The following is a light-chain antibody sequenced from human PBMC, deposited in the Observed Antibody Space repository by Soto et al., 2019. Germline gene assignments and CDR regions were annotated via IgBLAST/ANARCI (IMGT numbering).Light chain of an antibody. CDR3: QQYYSSPLT. CDR2: WAS. CDR1: QSVLYSSNNKNY. V-gene: IGKV4-1*01. J-gene: IGKJ4*01. Sequence: DIVMTQSPDSLAVSLGDRSTINCNSSQSVLYSSNNKNYLAWYQQKPGQPPKLLIYWASTRESGVPDRFSGSGSGTDFTLTISSLQAEDVAAYYCQQYYSSPLTFGGGTKVDIK.